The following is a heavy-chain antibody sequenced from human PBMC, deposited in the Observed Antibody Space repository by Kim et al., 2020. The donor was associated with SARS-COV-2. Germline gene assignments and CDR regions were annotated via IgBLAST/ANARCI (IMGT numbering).Heavy chain of an antibody. CDR1: GFIFGNYA. J-gene: IGHJ3*02. D-gene: IGHD3-10*01. Sequence: GGSLRLSCGGSGFIFGNYAMSWVRQAPGKGLQWVSTISANGGSTYYADPVKGRFTISRDNSRHTLYLQMNGLRAEDTALYYCAKSFHNYYSKTYSFGAFDIWGLGTMVIVSS. V-gene: IGHV3-23*01. CDR2: ISANGGST. CDR3: AKSFHNYYSKTYSFGAFDI.